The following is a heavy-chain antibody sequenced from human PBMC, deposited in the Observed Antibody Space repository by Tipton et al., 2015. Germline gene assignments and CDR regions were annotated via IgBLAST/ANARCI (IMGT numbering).Heavy chain of an antibody. J-gene: IGHJ4*02. CDR2: TYYRSKWYS. Sequence: PGLVKPSQTLSLTCAISGDSVSSNSAAWNWIRQSPSRGLEWLGNTYYRSKWYSDYAVSVKSRITINPDTSKNQFSLQLNSVTPEDTAVYYCARVGAGQLTSTPGGFDYWGQGILVTVSS. CDR1: GDSVSSNSAA. V-gene: IGHV6-1*01. D-gene: IGHD1-26*01. CDR3: ARVGAGQLTSTPGGFDY.